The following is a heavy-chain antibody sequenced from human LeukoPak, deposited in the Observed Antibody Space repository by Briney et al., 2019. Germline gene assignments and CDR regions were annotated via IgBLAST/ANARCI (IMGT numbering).Heavy chain of an antibody. CDR3: AKSTVIGWFDP. CDR2: ISGSGDST. D-gene: IGHD2/OR15-2a*01. CDR1: GFTFSGYA. J-gene: IGHJ5*02. Sequence: PGGSLRLSCAASGFTFSGYAMSWVRQAPGKGLEWVSTISGSGDSTYYADSVKGRFTISRDNSKNTLYLQMNSLRAEDTAVYYCAKSTVIGWFDPWGQGTLVTVSS. V-gene: IGHV3-23*01.